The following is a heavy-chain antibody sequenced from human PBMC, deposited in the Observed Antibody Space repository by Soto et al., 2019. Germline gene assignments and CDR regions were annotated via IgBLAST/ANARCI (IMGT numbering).Heavy chain of an antibody. CDR1: GYSFTSYW. J-gene: IGHJ6*02. CDR2: IYPGDSDT. D-gene: IGHD3-3*01. CDR3: ATSTIFGVVTPKPYYYYGMDV. Sequence: PXESLKISCKGSGYSFTSYWIGWVRQMPGKGLEWMGIIYPGDSDTRYSPSFQGQVTISADKSISTAYLQWSSLKASDTAMYYCATSTIFGVVTPKPYYYYGMDVWGQGTTVTVSS. V-gene: IGHV5-51*01.